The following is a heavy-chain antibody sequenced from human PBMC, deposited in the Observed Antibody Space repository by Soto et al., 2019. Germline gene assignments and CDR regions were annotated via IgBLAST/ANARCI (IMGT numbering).Heavy chain of an antibody. CDR2: ISGSGGST. J-gene: IGHJ4*02. V-gene: IGHV3-23*01. CDR1: GFTFSSYA. D-gene: IGHD1-26*01. Sequence: QAGGSLRLSCAASGFTFSSYAMTWVRQTPEKGLEWVSGISGSGGSTYYADSVKGRFTISRDNSKNTLYLQMNSLRAEDTAVYYCAKWISGSLNYWGQGTLVTVSS. CDR3: AKWISGSLNY.